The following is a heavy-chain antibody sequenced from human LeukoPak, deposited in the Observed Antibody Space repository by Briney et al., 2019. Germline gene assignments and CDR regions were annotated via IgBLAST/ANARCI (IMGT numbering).Heavy chain of an antibody. CDR1: GFTFNNYA. J-gene: IGHJ4*02. D-gene: IGHD2-2*01. V-gene: IGHV3-23*01. CDR2: INGAGSFT. CDR3: AKGDGSSYCSSTSCSNYYYFDY. Sequence: GGSLRLSCAASGFTFNNYAMAWVRQAPGKGLEWVSVINGAGSFTQYADSVKGRFTISRDNSKNTLYLQMNSLRAEDTAVYYCAKGDGSSYCSSTSCSNYYYFDYWGQGTLVTVSS.